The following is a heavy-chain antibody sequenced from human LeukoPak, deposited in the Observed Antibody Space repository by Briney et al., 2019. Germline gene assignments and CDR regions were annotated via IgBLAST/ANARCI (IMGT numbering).Heavy chain of an antibody. CDR2: INPNSGGT. D-gene: IGHD3-10*01. Sequence: ASVKVSCKASGYTFTGYYMNWVRQAPGQGLEWMGWINPNSGGTNYAQKFQGRVTMTRDTSISTAYMELSRLRSDDTAVYYCARMGGRSGRNWFDPWGQGTLVTVSS. V-gene: IGHV1-2*02. J-gene: IGHJ5*02. CDR1: GYTFTGYY. CDR3: ARMGGRSGRNWFDP.